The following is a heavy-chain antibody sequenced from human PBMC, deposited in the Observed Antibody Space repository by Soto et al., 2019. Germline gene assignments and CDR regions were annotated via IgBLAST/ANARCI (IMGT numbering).Heavy chain of an antibody. CDR3: AKGLMTTEIRFFDP. D-gene: IGHD4-4*01. V-gene: IGHV3-23*01. CDR2: ISGSGGST. J-gene: IGHJ5*02. CDR1: GFTFTSYA. Sequence: EVQLLESGGGLIQPGGSLRLSCAASGFTFTSYAMSWVRQAPGKGLEWVSAISGSGGSTYYADSVKGRFTISRDNSKNTLYLQVNSLRAEDTAVYYCAKGLMTTEIRFFDPWGQGTLVTVSS.